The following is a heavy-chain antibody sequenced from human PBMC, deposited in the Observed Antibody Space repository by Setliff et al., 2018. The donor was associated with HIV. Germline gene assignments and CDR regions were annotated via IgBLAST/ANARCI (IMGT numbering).Heavy chain of an antibody. J-gene: IGHJ6*03. CDR2: IWYDGNNI. CDR3: ANSYSASGNYHYYDYLDV. CDR1: GFSFSDYG. D-gene: IGHD3-10*01. V-gene: IGHV3-30*02. Sequence: GGSLRLSCAASGFSFSDYGMHWVRQAPGKGLEWVAFIWYDGNNIKYADSVKGRFTISRDNYKNTLYLQMNSLRIEDSGAYYCANSYSASGNYHYYDYLDVWGKGTTVTVSS.